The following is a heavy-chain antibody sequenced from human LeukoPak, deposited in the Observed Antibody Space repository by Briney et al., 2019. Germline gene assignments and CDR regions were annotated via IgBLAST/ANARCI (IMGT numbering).Heavy chain of an antibody. CDR3: ARVTPQPGIAAATNFDY. Sequence: ASVKVSCKASGYTFTGYYMHWVRQAPGQGLEWMGWINPNSGGTNYAQKFQGRVTMTRDTSVSTAYMELSRLRSDDTAVYYCARVTPQPGIAAATNFDYWGQGTLVTVSS. CDR1: GYTFTGYY. V-gene: IGHV1-2*02. J-gene: IGHJ4*02. CDR2: INPNSGGT. D-gene: IGHD6-13*01.